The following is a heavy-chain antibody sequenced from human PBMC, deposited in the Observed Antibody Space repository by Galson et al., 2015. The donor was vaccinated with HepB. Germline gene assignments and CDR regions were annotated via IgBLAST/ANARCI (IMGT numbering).Heavy chain of an antibody. CDR2: ISGSGGST. CDR1: GFTFSKSA. J-gene: IGHJ6*02. Sequence: SLRLSCAASGFTFSKSAMSWVRQAPGKGLEWVSTISGSGGSTYYADSVKGRFTISRDNSKNTLYLQMNSLRAEDTAVYYCAKVPLTGEPGYYQYYGMGVWGQGTTVTVSS. D-gene: IGHD7-27*01. CDR3: AKVPLTGEPGYYQYYGMGV. V-gene: IGHV3-23*01.